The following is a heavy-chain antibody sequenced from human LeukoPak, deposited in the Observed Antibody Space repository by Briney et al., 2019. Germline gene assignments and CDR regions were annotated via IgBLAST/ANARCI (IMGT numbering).Heavy chain of an antibody. CDR2: ISGSGGST. CDR1: GFTSNTYA. V-gene: IGHV3-23*01. Sequence: PGGSLRLSCAASGFTSNTYAMSWVRQAPGKGLEWVSAISGSGGSTYYADSVKGRFTISRDNSKNTLYLQMNSLRAEDTAVYYCAKDSLIRPMVQDSPSFDYWGQGTLVTVSS. D-gene: IGHD3-10*01. J-gene: IGHJ4*02. CDR3: AKDSLIRPMVQDSPSFDY.